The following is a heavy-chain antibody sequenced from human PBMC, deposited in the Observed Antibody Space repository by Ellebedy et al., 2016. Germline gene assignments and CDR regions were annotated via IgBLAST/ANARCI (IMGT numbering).Heavy chain of an antibody. J-gene: IGHJ4*02. D-gene: IGHD2-15*01. Sequence: SETLSLXCTVSGGSISNYYWSWIRQPAGKGLEWIGRIYTSGSTNYNPSLKSRVTMSVDTSKNQFSLKLSSVTAADTAVYYCARGSSTRVVVVAATEFDYWGQGTLVTVSS. V-gene: IGHV4-4*07. CDR1: GGSISNYY. CDR2: IYTSGST. CDR3: ARGSSTRVVVVAATEFDY.